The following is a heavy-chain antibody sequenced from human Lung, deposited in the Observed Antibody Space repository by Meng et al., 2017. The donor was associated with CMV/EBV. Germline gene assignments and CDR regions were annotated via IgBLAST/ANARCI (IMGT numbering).Heavy chain of an antibody. CDR3: ARDDSSS. V-gene: IGHV3-30-3*01. Sequence: VELVDAGGGVVQPGRSLRLSCAAAGFTFSSYAMHWVRQAPGKGLEWVAVISYDGSNKYYADSVKGRFTISRDNSKNTLYLQMNSLRAEDTAVYYCARDDSSSWGQGTLVTGSS. CDR1: GFTFSSYA. D-gene: IGHD3-22*01. J-gene: IGHJ5*02. CDR2: ISYDGSNK.